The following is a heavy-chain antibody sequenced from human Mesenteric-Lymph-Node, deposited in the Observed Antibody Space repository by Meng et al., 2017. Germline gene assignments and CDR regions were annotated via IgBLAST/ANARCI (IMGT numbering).Heavy chain of an antibody. J-gene: IGHJ4*02. CDR2: LSGNSGSA. V-gene: IGHV3-23*01. D-gene: IGHD1-1*01. CDR1: GFNFDGYA. CDR3: ARWYNSFFDC. Sequence: GESLKISCAASGFNFDGYAMTWVRQAPGKGLEWVSTLSGNSGSAYYADSVKGRFTISRDNSKNTLYVQMNSLRAEDTAVYYCARWYNSFFDCWGQGTLVTVSS.